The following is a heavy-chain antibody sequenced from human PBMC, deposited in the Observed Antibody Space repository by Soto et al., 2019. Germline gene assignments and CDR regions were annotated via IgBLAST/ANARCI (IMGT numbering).Heavy chain of an antibody. CDR3: ARGPGGPDGPGDY. D-gene: IGHD2-15*01. CDR2: INAGNGNT. CDR1: GYTFTSYA. Sequence: QVQLVQSGAEVKKPGASVKVSCKASGYTFTSYAMHWVLQDPGQRLEWMGWINAGNGNTKYSQKFQGRVTITRDTSASTAYMELSSLRSEDTAVYYCARGPGGPDGPGDYWGQGTLVTVSS. V-gene: IGHV1-3*01. J-gene: IGHJ4*02.